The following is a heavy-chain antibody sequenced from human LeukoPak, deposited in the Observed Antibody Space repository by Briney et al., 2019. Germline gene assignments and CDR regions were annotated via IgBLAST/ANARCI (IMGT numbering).Heavy chain of an antibody. CDR1: GGTFSSYA. D-gene: IGHD5-12*01. V-gene: IGHV1-69*04. J-gene: IGHJ3*02. CDR2: IIPILGIA. CDR3: AREGYSRYDFGNDAFDI. Sequence: ASVKVSCKASGGTFSSYAISWVRQAPGQGLEWMGRIIPILGIANYAQKFQGRVTITADKSTSTAYMELSSLRSEDTAVYYCAREGYSRYDFGNDAFDIWGQGTMVTVSS.